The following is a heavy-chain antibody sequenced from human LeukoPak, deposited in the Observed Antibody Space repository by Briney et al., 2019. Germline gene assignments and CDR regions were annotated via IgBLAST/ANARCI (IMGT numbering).Heavy chain of an antibody. D-gene: IGHD2-2*01. CDR2: IYYSGST. J-gene: IGHJ6*02. V-gene: IGHV4-59*01. CDR3: ARDQLTYADGGMDV. CDR1: GGSISSYY. Sequence: PSETLSLTCTVSGGSISSYYWSWIRQPPGKGLEWIGYIYYSGSTNYNPSLKSRVTISIDTSKNQFSLKLSSVTAADTAVYYCARDQLTYADGGMDVWGQGTTVTVSS.